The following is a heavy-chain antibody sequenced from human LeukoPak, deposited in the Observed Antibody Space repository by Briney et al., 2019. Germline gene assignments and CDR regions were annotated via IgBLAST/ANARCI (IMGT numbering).Heavy chain of an antibody. CDR2: ISASGGST. CDR3: AKDLGHSGYDFWAYYYYYGMDV. J-gene: IGHJ6*02. V-gene: IGHV3-23*01. D-gene: IGHD5-12*01. CDR1: GFTFSSYA. Sequence: GGSLRLSCAASGFTFSSYAMTWARQAPGKGLYWVSTISASGGSTYYADSVKGRFTISRDNSKNTLYLQMNSLRAEDTAVYYCAKDLGHSGYDFWAYYYYYGMDVWGQGTTVTVSS.